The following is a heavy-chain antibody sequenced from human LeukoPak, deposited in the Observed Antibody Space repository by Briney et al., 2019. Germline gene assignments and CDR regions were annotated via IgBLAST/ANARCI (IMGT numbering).Heavy chain of an antibody. CDR1: GFSFSDDY. V-gene: IGHV3-11*04. Sequence: GGSLRLSCAASGFSFSDDYMSWIRQAPGKGLEWVSYISNSGSITYYADSVKGRFTISRDNAKKSLYLQMTSLRAEDTAVYYCARETEGWVDWGQGTLVTVSS. CDR2: ISNSGSIT. CDR3: ARETEGWVD. D-gene: IGHD1-14*01. J-gene: IGHJ4*02.